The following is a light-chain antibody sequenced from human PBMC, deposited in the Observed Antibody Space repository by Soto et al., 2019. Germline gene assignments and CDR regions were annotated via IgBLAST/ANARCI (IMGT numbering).Light chain of an antibody. J-gene: IGLJ2*01. CDR2: QDT. CDR1: NLGNKY. CDR3: QAWDMNTAI. Sequence: SYELTQPPSVSVSPGQTATITCSGDNLGNKYTSWYQQKPGQSPVLVIYQDTKRPSGIPERLSGSNSGSPATLTISGTQATDEADYYCQAWDMNTAIFGGGTKLTVL. V-gene: IGLV3-1*01.